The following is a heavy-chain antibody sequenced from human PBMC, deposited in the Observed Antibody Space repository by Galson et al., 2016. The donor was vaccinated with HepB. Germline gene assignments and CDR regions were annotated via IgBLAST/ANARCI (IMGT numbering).Heavy chain of an antibody. D-gene: IGHD5-12*01. J-gene: IGHJ4*02. CDR3: ARGRGYSGYDSRLLQTVRPYFDY. Sequence: TLSLTCTVSGGSINSGGYYWSWIRQHPGKGLEWVGYSYYGGSTYYNPSLESRLTISVDTSKNQFSLKLRSVTTADTAVYYCARGRGYSGYDSRLLQTVRPYFDYWGQGTLVAVSS. CDR1: GGSINSGGYY. CDR2: SYYGGST. V-gene: IGHV4-31*03.